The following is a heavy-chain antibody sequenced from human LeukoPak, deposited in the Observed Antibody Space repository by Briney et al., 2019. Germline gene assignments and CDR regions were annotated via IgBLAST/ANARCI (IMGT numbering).Heavy chain of an antibody. CDR2: IYPGDSDT. D-gene: IGHD5-18*01. Sequence: GESLKISCKGSGNNFRTSWIGWVRQMPGKGLEWMGIIYPGDSDTRYSPSFQGQVTISVDRSVNTAYLQWSSLKASDTAMYFCVRHLSGYGFDYRVLDSWGQGTLVTVSS. V-gene: IGHV5-51*01. J-gene: IGHJ4*02. CDR3: VRHLSGYGFDYRVLDS. CDR1: GNNFRTSW.